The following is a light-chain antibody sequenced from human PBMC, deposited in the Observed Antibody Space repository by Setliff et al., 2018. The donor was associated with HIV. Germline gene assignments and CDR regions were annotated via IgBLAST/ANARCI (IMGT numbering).Light chain of an antibody. CDR1: SSDVGGYNY. J-gene: IGLJ1*01. CDR2: DVS. V-gene: IGLV2-14*03. Sequence: QSALAQPASVSGSPGQSITISCTGTSSDVGGYNYVSWYQQHADKAPKLMIYDVSNRPSGVSNRFSGSKSGNTASLTISGLQVEDEADYYCSPYTSSSTYVFGTGTKVTVL. CDR3: SPYTSSSTYV.